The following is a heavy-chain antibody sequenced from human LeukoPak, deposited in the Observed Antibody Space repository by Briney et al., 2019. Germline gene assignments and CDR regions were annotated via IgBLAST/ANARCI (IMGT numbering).Heavy chain of an antibody. CDR2: ISSSGSTI. J-gene: IGHJ4*02. Sequence: GGSLRLSCAASGFTFSSYEMNWVRQAPGKGLEWVSYISSSGSTIYYADSVKGRFTISRDNAKNSLYLQMNSLRAEDTAVYYCAKDDYYDTSGYRDWGQGTLVTVSS. D-gene: IGHD3-22*01. CDR1: GFTFSSYE. CDR3: AKDDYYDTSGYRD. V-gene: IGHV3-48*03.